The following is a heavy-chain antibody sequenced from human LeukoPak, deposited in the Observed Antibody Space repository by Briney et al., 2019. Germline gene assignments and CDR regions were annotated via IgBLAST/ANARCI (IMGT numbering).Heavy chain of an antibody. CDR1: GYTFTGYY. Sequence: GASVKVSCKASGYTFTGYYMHWVRQAPGQGLEWMGWINPNSGGTNYAQKFQGRVTMTRDTSISTAYMELSRLRSDDTAVYYCAGRVNYGSGSYPIDYWGQGTLVTVSS. J-gene: IGHJ4*02. CDR2: INPNSGGT. V-gene: IGHV1-2*02. D-gene: IGHD3-10*01. CDR3: AGRVNYGSGSYPIDY.